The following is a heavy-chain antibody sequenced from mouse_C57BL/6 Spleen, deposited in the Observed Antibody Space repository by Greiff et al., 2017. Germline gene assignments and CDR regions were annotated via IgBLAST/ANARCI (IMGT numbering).Heavy chain of an antibody. V-gene: IGHV2-9*01. CDR1: GFSLTSYG. J-gene: IGHJ4*01. CDR2: ICGGGSS. CDR3: AKQGDGYGGMDY. Sequence: VKLVESGPGLVAPSQCLSITCTVSGFSLTSYGVDWVRQPPGKGLEWLGVICGGGSSNYNSALMSRLSISKNNSKGKVFIKMNRLQTDATAMYYCAKQGDGYGGMDYWGQGTSVTVSS. D-gene: IGHD2-2*01.